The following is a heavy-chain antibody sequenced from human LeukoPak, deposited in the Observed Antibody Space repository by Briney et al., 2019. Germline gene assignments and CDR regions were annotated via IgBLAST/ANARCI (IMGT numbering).Heavy chain of an antibody. CDR3: ARQDGSSWYGGYYFDY. CDR2: ISSSSSTI. V-gene: IGHV3-48*01. D-gene: IGHD6-13*01. J-gene: IGHJ4*02. CDR1: GFTFSNAW. Sequence: GGSLRLSCAASGFTFSNAWMSWVRQAPGKGLEWVSYISSSSSTIYYADSVKGRFTISRDNAKNSLYLQMNSLRAEDTAVYYCARQDGSSWYGGYYFDYWGQGTLVTVSS.